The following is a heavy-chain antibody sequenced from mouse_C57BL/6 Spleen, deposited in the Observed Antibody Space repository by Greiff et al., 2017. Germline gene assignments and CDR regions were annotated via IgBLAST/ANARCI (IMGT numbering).Heavy chain of an antibody. Sequence: VQLQQPGAELVKPGASVKMSCKASGYTFTGYWITWVKQRPGQGLEWIGDIYPGSGSTNYNEKFKNKATLTVDTSSSTAYMQLSSLTSEDSAVYGCAREGGSSAQFADWGKGTLVTVSA. D-gene: IGHD3-2*02. CDR1: GYTFTGYW. CDR2: IYPGSGST. V-gene: IGHV1-55*01. J-gene: IGHJ3*01. CDR3: AREGGSSAQFAD.